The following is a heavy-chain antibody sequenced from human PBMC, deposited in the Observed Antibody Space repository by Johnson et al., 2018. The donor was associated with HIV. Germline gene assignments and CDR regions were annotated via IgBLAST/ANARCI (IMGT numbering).Heavy chain of an antibody. D-gene: IGHD3-3*01. CDR1: GFTFDDYA. V-gene: IGHV3-9*01. J-gene: IGHJ3*02. Sequence: VQLVESGGGLVQPGRSLRLSCAASGFTFDDYAMHWVRQAPGKGLEWVSVISWNSGSIGYADSVKGRFTISRDNAKNSLYLQMNSLRAEDTALYYCANFIQPSGREAFDIWGQGTMVTVSS. CDR3: ANFIQPSGREAFDI. CDR2: ISWNSGSI.